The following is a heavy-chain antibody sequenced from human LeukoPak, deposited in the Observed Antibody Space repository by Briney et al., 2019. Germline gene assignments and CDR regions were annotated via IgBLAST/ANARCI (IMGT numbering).Heavy chain of an antibody. CDR2: ISGSGGST. V-gene: IGHV3-23*01. CDR3: AKTNARFIAAAGRFFYMDV. Sequence: PGGSLRLSCAASGFTFSSYAMSWVRQAPGKGLEWGSAISGSGGSTYYADSVKGRFTISSDNSKNTLYLQMNSQRAEDTAVYYCAKTNARFIAAAGRFFYMDVWGKGTTVTVSS. D-gene: IGHD6-13*01. CDR1: GFTFSSYA. J-gene: IGHJ6*03.